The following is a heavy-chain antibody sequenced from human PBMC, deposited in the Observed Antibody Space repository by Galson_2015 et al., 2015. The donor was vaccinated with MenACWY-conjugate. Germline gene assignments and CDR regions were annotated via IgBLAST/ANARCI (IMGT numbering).Heavy chain of an antibody. CDR2: IKCRTDGGTT. CDR1: GLTFSNVW. Sequence: SLRLSCAPSGLTFSNVWMSWVRQAPGKGLEWVARIKCRTDGGTTDYATPVKGRFTILRDDSTNTLYLQMNSLKIVDTAMYFCTRDRDVGGSRWWFDPWGQGTLVTVSS. CDR3: TRDRDVGGSRWWFDP. J-gene: IGHJ5*02. D-gene: IGHD2-15*01. V-gene: IGHV3-15*01.